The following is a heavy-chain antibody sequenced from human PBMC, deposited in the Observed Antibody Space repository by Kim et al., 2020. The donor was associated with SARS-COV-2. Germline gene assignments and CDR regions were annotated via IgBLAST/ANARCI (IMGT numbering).Heavy chain of an antibody. D-gene: IGHD3-10*01. Sequence: SVKGQFTISRDNSRNTLYLQMNFLRAEDTAIYYCARDGQWFGSERTYFDYWGQGTLVTVSP. CDR3: ARDGQWFGSERTYFDY. V-gene: IGHV3-30*01. J-gene: IGHJ4*02.